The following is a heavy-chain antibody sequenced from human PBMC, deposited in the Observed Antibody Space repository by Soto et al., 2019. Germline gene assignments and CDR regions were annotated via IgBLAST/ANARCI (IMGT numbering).Heavy chain of an antibody. CDR1: GGTFSSYA. D-gene: IGHD2-2*01. CDR2: IIPIFGTA. Sequence: GASVKVSCKASGGTFSSYAISWVRQAPGQGLEWMGGIIPIFGTANYAQKFQGRVTITADESTSTAYMELSSLRSEDTAVYYCARIIVLVPAAMEGYFDYWGQGTLVTVSS. CDR3: ARIIVLVPAAMEGYFDY. J-gene: IGHJ4*02. V-gene: IGHV1-69*13.